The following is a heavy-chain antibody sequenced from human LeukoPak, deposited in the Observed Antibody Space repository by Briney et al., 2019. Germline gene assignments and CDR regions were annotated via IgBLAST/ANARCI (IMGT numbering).Heavy chain of an antibody. J-gene: IGHJ4*02. Sequence: SETLSLTCAVYGGSFSGYYWSWIRQPPGKGLEWIGEINHSGSTNYNPSLKSRVTISVDTSKNQFSLKLSSVTAADTAVYYCARAGLRWCWGQGTLVTVSS. CDR1: GGSFSGYY. CDR3: ARAGLRWC. D-gene: IGHD4-17*01. V-gene: IGHV4-34*01. CDR2: INHSGST.